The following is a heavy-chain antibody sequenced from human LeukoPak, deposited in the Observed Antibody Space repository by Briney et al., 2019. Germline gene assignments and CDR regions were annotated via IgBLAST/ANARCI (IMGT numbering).Heavy chain of an antibody. Sequence: GGSLRLSCAASGFTFSSYWMSWVRQAPGKGLEWVASIKQDGSEKYYVDSVKGRFTISRDNAKNSLYLQMNSLRAEDTAVYYCARSKGTAARPSDYWGQGTLVTVSS. CDR1: GFTFSSYW. V-gene: IGHV3-7*01. D-gene: IGHD6-6*01. J-gene: IGHJ4*02. CDR2: IKQDGSEK. CDR3: ARSKGTAARPSDY.